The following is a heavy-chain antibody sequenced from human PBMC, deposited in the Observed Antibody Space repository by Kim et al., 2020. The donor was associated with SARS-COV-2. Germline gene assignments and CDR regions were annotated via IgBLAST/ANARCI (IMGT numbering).Heavy chain of an antibody. J-gene: IGHJ4*02. CDR1: AGSFSGYY. CDR2: INHSGST. V-gene: IGHV4-34*01. CDR3: ARGIPSTKFDS. D-gene: IGHD2-2*01. Sequence: SETLSLTCAVYAGSFSGYYWSWIRQLPGKGLQWIGEINHSGSTNYNPSLKSRVTISVDTSKNQFSLKLISVTAADTAVYYCARGIPSTKFDSWGQGTLVTVSS.